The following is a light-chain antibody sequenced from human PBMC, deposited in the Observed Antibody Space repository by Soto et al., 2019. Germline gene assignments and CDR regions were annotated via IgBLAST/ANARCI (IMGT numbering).Light chain of an antibody. CDR3: HQLNSYPPT. J-gene: IGKJ4*01. CDR1: QGISSY. CDR2: AAS. Sequence: IQLTQSPSSLSASVGDRVTIACRASQGISSYLAWYQQKPGKAPKLLIYAASTLQSGVPSRFSVSGSGTDFTLTISSLQPEDFATYYCHQLNSYPPTFGGGTKVDIK. V-gene: IGKV1-9*01.